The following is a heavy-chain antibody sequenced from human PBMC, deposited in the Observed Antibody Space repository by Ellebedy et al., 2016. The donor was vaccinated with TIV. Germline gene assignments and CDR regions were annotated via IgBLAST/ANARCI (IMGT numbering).Heavy chain of an antibody. CDR1: GYIYN. CDR3: ANNIPECTGTACYSSLGN. V-gene: IGHV3-48*01. J-gene: IGHJ4*02. Sequence: GGSLRLXXTASGYIYNMHWVRQAPGKGLEWLSFINSRSTLIYYAGSVKGRFTVSRDNFKNSLYLQMDSLRPEDMAMYFCANNIPECTGTACYSSLGNWGQGTLVTVSS. D-gene: IGHD2-15*01. CDR2: INSRSTLI.